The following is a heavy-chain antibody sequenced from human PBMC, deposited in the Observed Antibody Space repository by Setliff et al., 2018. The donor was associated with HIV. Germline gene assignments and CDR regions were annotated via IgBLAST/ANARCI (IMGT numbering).Heavy chain of an antibody. D-gene: IGHD3-22*01. Sequence: PSETLSLTCTVSGGSISSYYWSWIQQPPGKGLEWIGYIYTSGSTNYNPSLKSRVTISVDTSKNQFSLKLSSVTAADTAVYYCARGLSFYDPGGFDYWGQGTLVTVSS. CDR2: IYTSGST. CDR1: GGSISSYY. V-gene: IGHV4-4*09. J-gene: IGHJ4*02. CDR3: ARGLSFYDPGGFDY.